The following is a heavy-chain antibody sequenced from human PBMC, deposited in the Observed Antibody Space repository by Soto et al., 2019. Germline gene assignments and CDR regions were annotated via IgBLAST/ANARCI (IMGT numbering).Heavy chain of an antibody. CDR3: ARSKRSYCGGDCYSNWFDP. Sequence: QVQLVQSGAEVKKPGASVKVSCKASGYTFTSYGISWVRQAPGQGLEWMGWISAYNGNTNYAQKLQGRVTMTTDTSTSTANMELRSLRSDDTAVYYCARSKRSYCGGDCYSNWFDPWGQGTLVTVSS. CDR2: ISAYNGNT. CDR1: GYTFTSYG. J-gene: IGHJ5*02. V-gene: IGHV1-18*01. D-gene: IGHD2-21*02.